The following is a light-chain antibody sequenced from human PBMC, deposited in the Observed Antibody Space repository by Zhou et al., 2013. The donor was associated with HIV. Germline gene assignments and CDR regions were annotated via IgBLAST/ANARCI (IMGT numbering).Light chain of an antibody. Sequence: IQLTQSPSSLSASVGDRVIITCRTSQDIRNALAWYQQKPGKVPKLLIYAASTLQSGVPSRFSGSGSGTDFTLTISSLQPEDVATYYCQKYNSAPWTFGQGTKVEIK. CDR2: AAS. CDR3: QKYNSAPWT. CDR1: QDIRNA. V-gene: IGKV1-27*01. J-gene: IGKJ1*01.